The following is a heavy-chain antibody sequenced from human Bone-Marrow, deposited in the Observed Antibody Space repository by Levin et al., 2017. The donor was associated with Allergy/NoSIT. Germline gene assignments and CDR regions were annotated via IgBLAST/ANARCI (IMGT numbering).Heavy chain of an antibody. CDR2: IAGDGST. D-gene: IGHD4-17*01. CDR1: GFTFSNHA. CDR3: ANLYGDYEAY. V-gene: IGHV3-23*01. J-gene: IGHJ4*02. Sequence: PGGSLRLSCAPSGFTFSNHAMHWARQAPGKGLEWVSAIAGDGSTYYAGSVRGRFTISTDISKNKLYLKMNSLRAEDTAIYYCANLYGDYEAYWGQGTLVTVSS.